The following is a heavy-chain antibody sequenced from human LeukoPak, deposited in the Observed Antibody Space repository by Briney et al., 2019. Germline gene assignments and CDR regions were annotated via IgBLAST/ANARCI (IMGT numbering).Heavy chain of an antibody. V-gene: IGHV4-34*01. J-gene: IGHJ4*02. CDR3: ARDGWAATSLAPFDY. D-gene: IGHD2-15*01. CDR2: INHSGST. Sequence: SETLSLTCALYGGSFSGYYWSWIRQPPGKGLEWIGEINHSGSTNYNPSLKSRVTISVDTSKNQFSLKLSSVTAADTAVYYCARDGWAATSLAPFDYWGQGTLVTVSS. CDR1: GGSFSGYY.